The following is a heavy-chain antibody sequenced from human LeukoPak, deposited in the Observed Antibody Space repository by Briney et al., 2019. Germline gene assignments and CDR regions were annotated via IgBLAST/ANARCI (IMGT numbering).Heavy chain of an antibody. D-gene: IGHD4-17*01. V-gene: IGHV4-4*07. CDR1: GGSISSYY. CDR3: ASSGAYGDYVGY. Sequence: SETLSLTCTVSGGSISSYYWSWIRQPAGKGLEWIGRIYTSGSTNYNPSLKSRVTMSADTSKNQFSLKLSSVTAADTAVYYCASSGAYGDYVGYWGQGTLVTASS. CDR2: IYTSGST. J-gene: IGHJ4*02.